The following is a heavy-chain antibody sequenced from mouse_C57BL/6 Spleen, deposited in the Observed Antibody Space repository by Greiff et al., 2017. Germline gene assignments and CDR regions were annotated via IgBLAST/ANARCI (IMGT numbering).Heavy chain of an antibody. D-gene: IGHD2-12*01. V-gene: IGHV5-12*01. Sequence: EVQVVESGGGLVQPGGSLKLSCAASGFTFSDYYMYWVRQTPEKRLEWVAYISNGGGSTYYPDTVKGRFTISRDNAKNTLYLQMSRLKSEDTAMYYCARQGLRAMDYWGQGTSVTVSS. CDR1: GFTFSDYY. CDR2: ISNGGGST. CDR3: ARQGLRAMDY. J-gene: IGHJ4*01.